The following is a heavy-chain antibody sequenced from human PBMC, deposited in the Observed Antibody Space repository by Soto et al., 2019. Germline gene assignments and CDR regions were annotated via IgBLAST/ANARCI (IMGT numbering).Heavy chain of an antibody. D-gene: IGHD1-1*01. J-gene: IGHJ6*02. V-gene: IGHV4-59*01. CDR1: GGSINNYY. Sequence: QVQLQESGPGLVKPSETLSLTCTVSGGSINNYYWVWLRQPPGEGLEWIGHMYYSGDTDYNPSLKSRVAISVDTSKNRFSLRLTSLTAADTAVYYCARGDWNDYFYNGMDVWGQGTTVIVSS. CDR3: ARGDWNDYFYNGMDV. CDR2: MYYSGDT.